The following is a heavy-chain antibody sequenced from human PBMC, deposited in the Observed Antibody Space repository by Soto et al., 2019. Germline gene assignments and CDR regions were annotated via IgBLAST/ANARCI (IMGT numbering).Heavy chain of an antibody. CDR1: GYTFTGYY. D-gene: IGHD3-10*02. V-gene: IGHV1-2*04. CDR3: ARGSGLLCGYYYIYMDA. CDR2: INPNSGGT. Sequence: GASVKVSCKASGYTFTGYYMHWVRQAPGQGLEWMGWINPNSGGTNYAQKFQGWVTMTRDTSISTAYMELSRLRSDDTAVYYCARGSGLLCGYYYIYMDARRKGTTVTVSS. J-gene: IGHJ6*03.